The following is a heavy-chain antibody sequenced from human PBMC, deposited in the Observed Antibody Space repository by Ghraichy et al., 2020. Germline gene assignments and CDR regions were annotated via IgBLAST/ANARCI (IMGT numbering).Heavy chain of an antibody. CDR1: GGSISSSSYY. D-gene: IGHD4-17*01. Sequence: SQTLSLTCTVSGGSISSSSYYWGWIRQPPGKGLEWIGSIHYSGSTYYNPPLKSRVNISVDTSKNQFSLKLSSVTAADTAVYYCARQYGSPFDDWGQGTLVTVSS. V-gene: IGHV4-39*01. J-gene: IGHJ4*02. CDR3: ARQYGSPFDD. CDR2: IHYSGST.